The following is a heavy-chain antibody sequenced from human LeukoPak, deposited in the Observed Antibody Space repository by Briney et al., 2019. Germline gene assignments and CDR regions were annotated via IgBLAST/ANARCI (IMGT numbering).Heavy chain of an antibody. CDR3: VRHERDFDY. J-gene: IGHJ4*02. CDR2: INAGNGNT. V-gene: IGHV1-3*01. Sequence: ASVKVSCKASGGTFSSYAISWVRQAPGQRLEWMGWINAGNGNTKYSQKFQGRVTITRDTSATTAYMDLRSLRSEDTAVYFCVRHERDFDYWGQGTLVTVSS. CDR1: GGTFSSYA. D-gene: IGHD1-1*01.